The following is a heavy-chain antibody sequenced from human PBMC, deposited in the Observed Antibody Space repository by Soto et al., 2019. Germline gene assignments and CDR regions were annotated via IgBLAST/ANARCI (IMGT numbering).Heavy chain of an antibody. J-gene: IGHJ4*02. Sequence: EVQLVESGGGLVQPGGSLRLSCAASGFTFRNYEMNWVRQAPGKGLEWVSYIDNSGSATYYADSVRGRFTISRDNAKNSLYLQMTSLSAEDTTVYYCAREELNCGADCFEYWGRGTLVTVSS. CDR3: AREELNCGADCFEY. CDR1: GFTFRNYE. CDR2: IDNSGSAT. V-gene: IGHV3-48*03. D-gene: IGHD2-21*01.